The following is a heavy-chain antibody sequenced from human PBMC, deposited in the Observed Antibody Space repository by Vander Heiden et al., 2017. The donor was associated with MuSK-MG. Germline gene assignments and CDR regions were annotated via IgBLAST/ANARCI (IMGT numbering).Heavy chain of an antibody. CDR2: IKSKTDGGTT. J-gene: IGHJ5*02. CDR3: TTDFRVGGRRFDP. CDR1: GFTFSNAW. Sequence: EVQLVESGGGLVEPGGSLRLPCEASGFTFSNAWMNWVRQAPGKGLEWVGRIKSKTDGGTTDYAAPVKGRFTISRDDSKSTLFLQMNSMKIDDTAVYYCTTDFRVGGRRFDPWGQGNLVTVSS. V-gene: IGHV3-15*01. D-gene: IGHD1-26*01.